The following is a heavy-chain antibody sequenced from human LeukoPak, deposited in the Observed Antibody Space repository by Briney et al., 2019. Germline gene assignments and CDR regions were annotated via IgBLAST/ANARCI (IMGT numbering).Heavy chain of an antibody. Sequence: PGGSLRLSCATSGFTFSDYAMSWVRQAPGKGLEWVSVIYSGGSTYYADSVKGRFTISRHNSKNTLYLQMNSLRAEDTAVYYCARAWDSSGWYYFDYWGQGTLVTVSS. D-gene: IGHD6-19*01. J-gene: IGHJ4*02. CDR3: ARAWDSSGWYYFDY. CDR2: IYSGGST. V-gene: IGHV3-53*04. CDR1: GFTFSDYA.